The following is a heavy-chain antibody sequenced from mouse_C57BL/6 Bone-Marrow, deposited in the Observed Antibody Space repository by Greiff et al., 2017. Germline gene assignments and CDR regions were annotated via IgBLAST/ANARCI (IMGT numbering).Heavy chain of an antibody. Sequence: QVQLQQPGAELVKPGASVKLSCKASGYTFTSYWMHWVKQRPGQGLEWIGMIHPNSGSTNYNEKFKSKATLTVDKSSSTASMQLSSLTSEDSAVDYCASYDYDGGFAYWGQGTLVTVSA. V-gene: IGHV1-64*01. CDR2: IHPNSGST. J-gene: IGHJ3*01. D-gene: IGHD2-4*01. CDR1: GYTFTSYW. CDR3: ASYDYDGGFAY.